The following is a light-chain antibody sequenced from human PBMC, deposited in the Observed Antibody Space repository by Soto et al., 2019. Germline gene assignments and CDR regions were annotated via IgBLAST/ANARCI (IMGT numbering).Light chain of an antibody. CDR2: AAS. J-gene: IGKJ5*01. CDR1: QTISNY. CDR3: QQSYSTPIT. Sequence: DIQMTQSPSSLSASVGDRVTITSRASQTISNYLNWYQQKPGKAPKLLIYAASSLQSGVPSRFSGSGSGADSTLTISSLQPEDFATFYCQQSYSTPITFGQGTRLEIK. V-gene: IGKV1-39*01.